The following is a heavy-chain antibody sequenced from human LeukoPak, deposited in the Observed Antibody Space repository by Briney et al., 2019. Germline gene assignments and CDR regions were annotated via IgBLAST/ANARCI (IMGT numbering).Heavy chain of an antibody. D-gene: IGHD3-10*01. J-gene: IGHJ4*02. CDR1: GFTFSSYA. CDR3: AKDSGAGMVRGGTVDY. CDR2: ISGSGGST. V-gene: IGHV3-23*01. Sequence: GGSLRLSCAASGFTFSSYAMSWVRQAPGKGLEWVSAISGSGGSTYYADSVKGRFTISRDNSRNTLYLQMNSLRAEDTAVYYCAKDSGAGMVRGGTVDYWGQGTLVTVSS.